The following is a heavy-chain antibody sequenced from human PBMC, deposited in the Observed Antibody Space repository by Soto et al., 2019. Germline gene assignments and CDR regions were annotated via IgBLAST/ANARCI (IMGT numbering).Heavy chain of an antibody. CDR3: ARGGGWYDWFDP. CDR1: GYTFTSYA. D-gene: IGHD6-19*01. CDR2: INAGNGNT. V-gene: IGHV1-3*01. J-gene: IGHJ5*02. Sequence: EASVKVSCKASGYTFTSYAMHWVRQAPGQRLEWMGWINAGNGNTKYSQKFQGRVTITRDTSASTAYMELSSLRSEDTAVYYCARGGGWYDWFDPWGQGALVTVSS.